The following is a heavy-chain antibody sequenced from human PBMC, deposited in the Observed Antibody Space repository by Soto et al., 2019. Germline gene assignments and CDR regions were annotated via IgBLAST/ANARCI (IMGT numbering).Heavy chain of an antibody. CDR3: AIRDYDFWSGYMPYYYYYGMDV. V-gene: IGHV3-7*01. CDR1: GFTFSSHW. Sequence: GGSLRLSCAASGFTFSSHWMSWVRQAPGKGLEWVANIKQDGSEKYYVDSVKGRFTISRDNAKNSLYLQMNSLRAEDTAVYYCAIRDYDFWSGYMPYYYYYGMDVWGQGTTVTVSS. CDR2: IKQDGSEK. J-gene: IGHJ6*02. D-gene: IGHD3-3*01.